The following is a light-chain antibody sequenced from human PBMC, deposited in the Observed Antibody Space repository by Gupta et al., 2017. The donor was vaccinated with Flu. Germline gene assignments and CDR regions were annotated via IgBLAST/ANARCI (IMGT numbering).Light chain of an antibody. CDR1: DIGSKS. CDR2: DDS. Sequence: SYVLTQAPSVSVAPGQTARITGGGNDIGSKSVHWYQHKPGQAPVLGVYDDSDRPSGISERFSGSNSGDTETLTISRVAAGDEADYDCPVWDSRGDYVVLGGGTKVTVL. CDR3: PVWDSRGDYVV. J-gene: IGLJ2*01. V-gene: IGLV3-21*02.